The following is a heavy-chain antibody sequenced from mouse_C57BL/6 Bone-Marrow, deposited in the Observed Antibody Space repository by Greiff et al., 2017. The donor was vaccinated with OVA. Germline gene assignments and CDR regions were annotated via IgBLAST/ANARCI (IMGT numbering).Heavy chain of an antibody. V-gene: IGHV1-26*01. CDR2: INPNNGGT. CDR3: EREEGYSNYVGAMDY. Sequence: EVKLQQSGPELVKPGASVKISCKASGYTFTDYYMNWVKQSHGKSLEWIGDINPNNGGTSYNQKFKGKATLTVDKSSSTSYRELRSLTSEDSAVYYGEREEGYSNYVGAMDYWGQGTSVTVSS. D-gene: IGHD2-5*01. J-gene: IGHJ4*01. CDR1: GYTFTDYY.